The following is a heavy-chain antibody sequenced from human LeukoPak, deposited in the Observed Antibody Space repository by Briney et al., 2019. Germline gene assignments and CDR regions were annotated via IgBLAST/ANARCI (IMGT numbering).Heavy chain of an antibody. CDR1: GGSIGNFF. V-gene: IGHV4-59*01. Sequence: SETLSLTSTVSGGSIGNFFWSCIPDSPGEGLEWIGFIYENGRTSYNPSLKSRVTISVDMSKNQFSLRLTAMTAADTDVYYCARDWELGHWGRGILVTVTS. J-gene: IGHJ4*02. CDR2: IYENGRT. CDR3: ARDWELGH. D-gene: IGHD1-26*01.